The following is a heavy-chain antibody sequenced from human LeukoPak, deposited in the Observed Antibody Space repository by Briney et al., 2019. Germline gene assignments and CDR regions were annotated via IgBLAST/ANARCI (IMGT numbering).Heavy chain of an antibody. Sequence: SETLSLTCTLSGDSISNYYWSWIRQPPGRGLEWIGYIYYSGGTDYNPSLKSRVTISVDTSKNQFSLKLSSVTAADTAVYYCARDGQSIAAAGTMVLGYWGQGTLVTVSS. V-gene: IGHV4-59*12. CDR1: GDSISNYY. J-gene: IGHJ4*02. CDR2: IYYSGGT. CDR3: ARDGQSIAAAGTMVLGY. D-gene: IGHD6-13*01.